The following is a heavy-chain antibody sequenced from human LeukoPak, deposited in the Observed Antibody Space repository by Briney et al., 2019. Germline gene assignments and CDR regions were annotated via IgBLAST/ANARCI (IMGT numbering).Heavy chain of an antibody. D-gene: IGHD1-14*01. CDR1: GYTFTSYG. Sequence: ASVKVSCKASGYTFTSYGLSWVRQAPGQGLEWMGWISAYNGNTNYAQKLQGRVTMTTDTSTSTAYMELRSLRSDDTAVYYCARTAPGRSAFDIWGQGTMVTVSS. V-gene: IGHV1-18*01. J-gene: IGHJ3*02. CDR3: ARTAPGRSAFDI. CDR2: ISAYNGNT.